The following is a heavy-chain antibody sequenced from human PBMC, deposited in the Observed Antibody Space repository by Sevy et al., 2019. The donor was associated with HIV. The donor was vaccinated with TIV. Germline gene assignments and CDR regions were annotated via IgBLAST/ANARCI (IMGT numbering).Heavy chain of an antibody. V-gene: IGHV3-21*06. CDR3: ARGPPDGSYDYFDY. CDR1: GFTFIRYN. D-gene: IGHD1-26*01. Sequence: GGSLRLSCAASGFTFIRYNMNWVRQAPGKGLEWVSSVSGSSNYIYYAKSLKGRFIISRDNVKDTLSLQMTSLRADDTAVYYCARGPPDGSYDYFDYWGQGTLVTVSS. J-gene: IGHJ4*02. CDR2: VSGSSNYI.